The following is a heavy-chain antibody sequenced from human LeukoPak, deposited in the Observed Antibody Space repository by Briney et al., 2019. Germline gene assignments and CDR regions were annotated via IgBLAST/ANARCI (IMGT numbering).Heavy chain of an antibody. Sequence: GGSLRLSCAASGFTFSSYSMNWVRQAPGKGLEWGSSISSSISYIYYADSVKGRFTISRDNAKNSLYLQMNSLRAEDTAVYYCARGEQQLVPYYYYGMDVWGQGTTVTVSS. D-gene: IGHD6-13*01. V-gene: IGHV3-21*01. J-gene: IGHJ6*02. CDR2: ISSSISYI. CDR1: GFTFSSYS. CDR3: ARGEQQLVPYYYYGMDV.